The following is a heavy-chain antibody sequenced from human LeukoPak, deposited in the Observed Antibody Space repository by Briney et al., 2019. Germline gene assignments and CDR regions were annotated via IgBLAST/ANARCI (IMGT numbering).Heavy chain of an antibody. D-gene: IGHD3-10*01. V-gene: IGHV7-4-1*02. Sequence: ASVKVSCKASGYTFTSYAMNWVRQAPGQGLEWMEWINTNTGNPTYAQGFTGRFVFSLDTSVSTAYLQISSLKAEDTAVYYCARVTGTLWFGESHYFDYWGQGTLVTVSS. J-gene: IGHJ4*02. CDR3: ARVTGTLWFGESHYFDY. CDR2: INTNTGNP. CDR1: GYTFTSYA.